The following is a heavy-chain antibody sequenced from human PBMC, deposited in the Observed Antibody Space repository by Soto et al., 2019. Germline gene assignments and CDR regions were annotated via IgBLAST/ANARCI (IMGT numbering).Heavy chain of an antibody. J-gene: IGHJ4*02. V-gene: IGHV1-8*01. Sequence: GASVKVSCKAYGYTFTSYDSNWVRQATGQGLEWMGWMKPNSGNTGYAQKFQGRVVMTGNTSISTAYMELSSLRSEDTAVYYCARSRVVVTARYDYWGQGTLVTVSS. CDR1: GYTFTSYD. CDR2: MKPNSGNT. D-gene: IGHD2-21*02. CDR3: ARSRVVVTARYDY.